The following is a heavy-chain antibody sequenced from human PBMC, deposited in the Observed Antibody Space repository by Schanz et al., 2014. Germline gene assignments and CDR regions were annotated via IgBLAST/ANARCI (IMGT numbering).Heavy chain of an antibody. J-gene: IGHJ3*02. Sequence: VQLVESGGGVVQPGRSLRLSCATSGLNFDYYGMTWVRQAPGKGLEWVSIIYSGVSTYYADSVKGRFTISRDNSKNTVYLQMNSLRGEDTGMYYCARGGGPEDVFDIWGQGTILTVSS. V-gene: IGHV3-66*01. CDR2: IYSGVST. D-gene: IGHD5-12*01. CDR3: ARGGGPEDVFDI. CDR1: GLNFDYYG.